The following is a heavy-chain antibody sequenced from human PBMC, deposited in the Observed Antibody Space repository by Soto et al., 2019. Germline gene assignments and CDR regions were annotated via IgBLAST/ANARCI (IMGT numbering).Heavy chain of an antibody. D-gene: IGHD6-19*01. V-gene: IGHV3-23*01. CDR2: IYGGGNGP. CDR3: AKMEGLDPWAYCFDY. Sequence: EVQVLEAGGGLVPPGGSLRLSCAATGFTFSDFAMSWVRQAPGKGLEWVSRIYGGGNGPHYADSVKGRVTISRDNSKNTLYRQMNSRRAEDTAVYYCAKMEGLDPWAYCFDYWGQGTRVTVSS. CDR1: GFTFSDFA. J-gene: IGHJ4*02.